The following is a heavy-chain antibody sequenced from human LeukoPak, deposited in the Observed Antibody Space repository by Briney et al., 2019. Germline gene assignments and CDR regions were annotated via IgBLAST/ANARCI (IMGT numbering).Heavy chain of an antibody. Sequence: GGSLRLSCATSGFTLSTYWMTWVRQAPGKGLEWVANIKQDGSEKNYADSVKGRFTISRDNAKNSLYLQMNSLRVEDTAFYFCARGTAVAGIRAFDFWGQGTMITVSS. J-gene: IGHJ3*01. CDR1: GFTLSTYW. V-gene: IGHV3-7*03. CDR2: IKQDGSEK. D-gene: IGHD6-19*01. CDR3: ARGTAVAGIRAFDF.